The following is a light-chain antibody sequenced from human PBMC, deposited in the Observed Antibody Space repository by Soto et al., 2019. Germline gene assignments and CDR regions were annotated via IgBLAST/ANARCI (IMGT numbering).Light chain of an antibody. V-gene: IGLV2-23*01. CDR1: ISDVGSYDL. CDR3: CSYAGSSTPWV. J-gene: IGLJ3*02. Sequence: QSALTQPASVSGSPGQSITISCTGTISDVGSYDLVSWYQQHPGKAPKLMIYEGSKRPSGVSSRFSGSKSGNTASLTISGLQAEDEADYYYCSYAGSSTPWVFGGGTKLTVL. CDR2: EGS.